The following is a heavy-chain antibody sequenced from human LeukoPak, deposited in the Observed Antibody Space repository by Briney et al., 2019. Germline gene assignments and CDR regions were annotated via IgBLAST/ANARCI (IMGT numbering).Heavy chain of an antibody. Sequence: PGGSLRLSCAASGFTFSSYSMNWVRQAPGKGLEWVSSISSSSSYIYYADSVKGRFTISRDNAKNSLYLQMNSLRAEDTAVYYCARALSTIYYMDVWAKGPRPPSP. V-gene: IGHV3-21*01. CDR3: ARALSTIYYMDV. CDR1: GFTFSSYS. D-gene: IGHD2-2*01. J-gene: IGHJ6*03. CDR2: ISSSSSYI.